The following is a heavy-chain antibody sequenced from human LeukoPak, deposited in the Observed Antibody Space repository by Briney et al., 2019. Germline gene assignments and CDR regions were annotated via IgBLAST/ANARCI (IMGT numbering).Heavy chain of an antibody. V-gene: IGHV4-39*07. CDR1: GGSISSSSYY. Sequence: PSETLSLTCTVSGGSISSSSYYWGWIRQPPGKGLEWIGSIYYSGSTYYNPSLKSRVTISVDTSKNQFSLKLSSVTAADTAVYYCARGARADMGPMDWFDPWGQGTLVTVSS. D-gene: IGHD2-15*01. CDR2: IYYSGST. J-gene: IGHJ5*02. CDR3: ARGARADMGPMDWFDP.